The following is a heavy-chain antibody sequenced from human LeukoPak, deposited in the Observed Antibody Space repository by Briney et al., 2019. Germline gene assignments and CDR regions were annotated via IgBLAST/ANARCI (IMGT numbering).Heavy chain of an antibody. CDR1: GFTFSSYA. CDR2: IRGSGGST. CDR3: AKGGYSYGPGYFDY. Sequence: GGSLRLSCAASGFTFSSYAMIWVRQAPGKGLEWVSAIRGSGGSTYYADSVKGRFTISRDNSKNTLYLQMNSLRAEDTAVYYCAKGGYSYGPGYFDYWGQGTLVTVSS. J-gene: IGHJ4*02. V-gene: IGHV3-23*01. D-gene: IGHD5-18*01.